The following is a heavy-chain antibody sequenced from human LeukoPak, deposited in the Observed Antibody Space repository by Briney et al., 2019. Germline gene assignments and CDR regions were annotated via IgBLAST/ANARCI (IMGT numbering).Heavy chain of an antibody. CDR1: GGTFSSYA. J-gene: IGHJ6*03. V-gene: IGHV1-69*13. D-gene: IGHD3-3*01. Sequence: SVKVSCKASGGTFSSYAISWVRQAPGQGLEWMGGIIPIFGTANYAQKFQGRVTITADESTSTAYMELSSLRSEDTAVYYCARGSIIDFWSGYPPYYYYMDVWGKGTTVTVSS. CDR2: IIPIFGTA. CDR3: ARGSIIDFWSGYPPYYYYMDV.